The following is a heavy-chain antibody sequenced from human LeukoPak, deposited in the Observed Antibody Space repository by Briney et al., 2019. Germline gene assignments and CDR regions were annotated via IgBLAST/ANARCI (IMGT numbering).Heavy chain of an antibody. V-gene: IGHV4-61*02. CDR3: ARDGWGDGDSTYPNY. CDR1: GGSISSGSYY. J-gene: IGHJ4*02. Sequence: PSQTLSLTCTVSGGSISSGSYYWSWIRQPAGKGLEWIGRIYTSGSTNYNPSLKSRVTISVDTSKNQFSLKLSSVTAADTAVYYCARDGWGDGDSTYPNYWGQGTLVTVSS. CDR2: IYTSGST. D-gene: IGHD4-17*01.